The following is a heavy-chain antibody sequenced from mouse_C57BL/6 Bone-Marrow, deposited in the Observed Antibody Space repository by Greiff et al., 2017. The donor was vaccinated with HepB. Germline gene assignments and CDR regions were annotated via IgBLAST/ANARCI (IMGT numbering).Heavy chain of an antibody. CDR2: ISSGGSYT. D-gene: IGHD2-3*01. J-gene: IGHJ2*01. CDR1: GFTFSSYG. CDR3: ARQGGYYDY. Sequence: EVMLVESGGDLVKPGGSLKLSCAASGFTFSSYGMSWVRQTPDKRLEWVATISSGGSYTYYPDSVKGRFTISRDNAKNTLYLQMSSLKSEDTAVYYCARQGGYYDYWGQGTTLTVSS. V-gene: IGHV5-6*01.